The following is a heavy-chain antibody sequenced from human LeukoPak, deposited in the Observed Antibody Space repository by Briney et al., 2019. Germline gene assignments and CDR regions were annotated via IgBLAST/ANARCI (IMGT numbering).Heavy chain of an antibody. CDR1: GYSISSGYF. J-gene: IGHJ1*01. D-gene: IGHD6-13*01. Sequence: SETLSLTCIVSGYSISSGYFWGWIRQPPGKGLEWIGNIHHSGSTYYNPSLKSRVTISVDTSKNQLSLKLSSVTAADTAVYYCARVAAGIGFFQHWGQGTLVTVSS. CDR3: ARVAAGIGFFQH. CDR2: IHHSGST. V-gene: IGHV4-38-2*02.